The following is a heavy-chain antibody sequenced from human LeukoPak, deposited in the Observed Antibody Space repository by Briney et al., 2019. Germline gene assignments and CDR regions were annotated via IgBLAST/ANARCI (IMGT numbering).Heavy chain of an antibody. CDR3: ARGYYDTRGSAFDI. CDR2: INPSGGGI. J-gene: IGHJ3*02. V-gene: IGHV1-46*04. CDR1: GYTFSGYY. Sequence: ASVKVSCKASGYTFSGYYMHWVRQATGQGLEWMGIINPSGGGISYAQKLQGRVTMTGDTSTSTVYMDLSSLRSEDTAMYYCARGYYDTRGSAFDIWGQGTMVTVSS. D-gene: IGHD3-22*01.